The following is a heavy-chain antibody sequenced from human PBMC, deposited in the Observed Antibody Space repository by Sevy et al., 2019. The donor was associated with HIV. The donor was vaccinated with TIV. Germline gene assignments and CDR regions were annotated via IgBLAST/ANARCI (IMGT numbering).Heavy chain of an antibody. Sequence: SETLSLTCTVSGGSISSGGYYWSWIRQHPGKGLEWIGYIYYSGSTYYNPSIKSRVTISVDTSKNQFSLKLSSVTAADTAVYYCARDSSSWYFDYWGQGTLVTVSS. CDR3: ARDSSSWYFDY. CDR1: GGSISSGGYY. J-gene: IGHJ4*02. D-gene: IGHD6-13*01. CDR2: IYYSGST. V-gene: IGHV4-31*03.